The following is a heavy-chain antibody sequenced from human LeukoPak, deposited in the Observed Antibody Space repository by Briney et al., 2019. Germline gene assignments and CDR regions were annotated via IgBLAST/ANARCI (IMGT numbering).Heavy chain of an antibody. CDR3: ARENMIRAEYYYYYGMDV. CDR1: GYTFTSYA. CDR2: INAGNGNT. Sequence: ASVKVSCKASGYTFTSYAMHWVRQAPRQRLEWMGWINAGNGNTKYSQKFQGRVTITRDTSASTAYMELSSLRSEDTAVYYCARENMIRAEYYYYYGMDVWGQGTTVTVSS. J-gene: IGHJ6*02. V-gene: IGHV1-3*01. D-gene: IGHD3-22*01.